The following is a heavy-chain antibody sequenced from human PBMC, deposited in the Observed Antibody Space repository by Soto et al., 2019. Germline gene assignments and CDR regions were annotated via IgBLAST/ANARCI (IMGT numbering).Heavy chain of an antibody. V-gene: IGHV1-2*04. CDR2: INPNSGGT. D-gene: IGHD3-10*01. Sequence: QVQLVQSGAEVKKPGASVKVSCKASGYTFTGYYMHWVRQAPGQGLEWMGWINPNSGGTNYAQKFQGWVTMTRDTSINTAYRELSRLRSDDTAVYYCARGWWGYYGSGTLGYYGMDVWGQGTTVTVSS. CDR3: ARGWWGYYGSGTLGYYGMDV. J-gene: IGHJ6*02. CDR1: GYTFTGYY.